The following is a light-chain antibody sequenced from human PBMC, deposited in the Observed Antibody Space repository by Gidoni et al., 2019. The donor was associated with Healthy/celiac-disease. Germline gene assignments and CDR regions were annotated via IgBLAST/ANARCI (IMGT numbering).Light chain of an antibody. CDR3: QQSYSILWT. CDR1: QSISSY. J-gene: IGKJ1*01. CDR2: GAT. V-gene: IGKV1-39*01. Sequence: DIQMTQSPSSLSASVGDRVTITCRASQSISSYLNWYQQKPGKAPKLLIYGATSLQSGVPSRFSGSGFGTDFTLTISSLQPEDFATYYCQQSYSILWTFGQXTKVEVK.